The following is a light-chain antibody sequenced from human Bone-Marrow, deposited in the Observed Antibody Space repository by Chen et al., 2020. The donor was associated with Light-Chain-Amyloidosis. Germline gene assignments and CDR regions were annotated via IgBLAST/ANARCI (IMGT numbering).Light chain of an antibody. V-gene: IGLV1-44*01. CDR1: NSNIGSNV. CDR2: SNH. Sequence: QSVLTQPPSASAPPGQGVTLSCSGSNSNIGSNVVNWYQQFPGAAPNLLIYSNHQRPSGVPDRFSGSKSGTSASLAIIGLQSADEADYHCAVWDDSLNGWVFGGGTKVTVL. CDR3: AVWDDSLNGWV. J-gene: IGLJ3*02.